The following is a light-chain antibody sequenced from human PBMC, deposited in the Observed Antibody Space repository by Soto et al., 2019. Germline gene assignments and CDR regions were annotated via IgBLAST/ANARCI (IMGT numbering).Light chain of an antibody. J-gene: IGKJ5*01. Sequence: EIVLTPSPATLSLSPGERPPLSCQPSQSVSSSYLAWYQQKPGQAPRLLIYGASSRATGIPARFSGSGSGTDFTLTISSLEPEDFAVYYCQQRRSWPETFGQGTRLEI. CDR1: QSVSSSY. V-gene: IGKV3D-20*02. CDR2: GAS. CDR3: QQRRSWPET.